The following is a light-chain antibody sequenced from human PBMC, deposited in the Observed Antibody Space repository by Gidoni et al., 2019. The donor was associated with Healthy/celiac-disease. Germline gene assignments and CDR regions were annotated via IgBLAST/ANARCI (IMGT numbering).Light chain of an antibody. J-gene: IGKJ4*01. CDR3: QQYDNLPPSL. CDR2: DAS. Sequence: DIQMTQSPSSLSASVGDRVTITCQASQDISNYLNWYQQKPGKAPKLLIYDASNLETGVPSRFSGSGSGTDFTFTISSLQPEDIATYYCQQYDNLPPSLFGGGTKVEIK. CDR1: QDISNY. V-gene: IGKV1-33*01.